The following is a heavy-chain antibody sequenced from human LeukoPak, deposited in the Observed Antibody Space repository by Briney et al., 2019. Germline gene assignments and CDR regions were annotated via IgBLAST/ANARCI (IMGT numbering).Heavy chain of an antibody. Sequence: GGSLRLSCAVSGFTVSSNYMSWVRQAPGKGLEWVSVIYSGGSTYYADSVKGRFTISRDNSKNTLYLQMNSLRAEDTAVYYCARDYGDSDYYYYYMDVWGKGTTVTVSS. D-gene: IGHD4-17*01. CDR3: ARDYGDSDYYYYYMDV. J-gene: IGHJ6*03. CDR2: IYSGGST. CDR1: GFTVSSNY. V-gene: IGHV3-66*02.